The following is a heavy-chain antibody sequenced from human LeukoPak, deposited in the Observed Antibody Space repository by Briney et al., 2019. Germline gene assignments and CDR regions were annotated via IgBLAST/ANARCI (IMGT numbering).Heavy chain of an antibody. D-gene: IGHD1-1*01. CDR2: IYYSGST. Sequence: SETLSLTCTVSGGSISSYYWSWIRQPPGKGLEWIGYIYYSGSTNYNPSLKSRVTISVDTSTNHFSLKLTSVTAADTAVYYCGRHVQAPSFDPWGQGTLVTVSS. CDR1: GGSISSYY. CDR3: GRHVQAPSFDP. V-gene: IGHV4-59*08. J-gene: IGHJ5*02.